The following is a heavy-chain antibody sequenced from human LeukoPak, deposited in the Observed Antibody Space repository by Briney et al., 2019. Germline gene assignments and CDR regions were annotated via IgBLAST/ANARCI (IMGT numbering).Heavy chain of an antibody. V-gene: IGHV3-30*18. Sequence: GGSLRLSCAASGFTFSSYAMRWVRQAPGKGLEWVAVILHDGSNKQYADSVKGRFTISRDNSKNTLYLQMNSLRAEDTAVYYCAKAYSRAFDYWGQGTLVTVS. J-gene: IGHJ4*02. D-gene: IGHD3-22*01. CDR1: GFTFSSYA. CDR3: AKAYSRAFDY. CDR2: ILHDGSNK.